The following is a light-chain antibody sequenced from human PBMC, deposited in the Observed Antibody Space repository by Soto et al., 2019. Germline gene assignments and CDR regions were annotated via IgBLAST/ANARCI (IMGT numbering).Light chain of an antibody. CDR3: QQYDNSPIT. Sequence: EIVMTQSPATLSVSPGETATPSCRASQSVSNNVAWYQQKPGQAPRLLIYGASSRATGIPDRFSGTGSETDFTLTISRLEPEDFAVYYCQQYDNSPITFGQGTRLEIK. CDR2: GAS. V-gene: IGKV3-20*01. J-gene: IGKJ5*01. CDR1: QSVSNN.